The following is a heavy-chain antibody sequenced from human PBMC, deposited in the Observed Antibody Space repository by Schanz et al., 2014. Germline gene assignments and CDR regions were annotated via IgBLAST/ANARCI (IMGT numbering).Heavy chain of an antibody. D-gene: IGHD5-18*01. CDR2: ISFDGSNE. CDR3: AREEGYGYGPGAFDI. J-gene: IGHJ3*02. V-gene: IGHV3-30*04. Sequence: QVQLVESGGGVVQPGRSLRLSCAASGFSFSTYALHWVRQAPGKGLEWVAVISFDGSNEFHADSVKGRFTISRDNSKNTLSLQMNSLRAEDTAVYYCAREEGYGYGPGAFDIWGQGTMVTVSS. CDR1: GFSFSTYA.